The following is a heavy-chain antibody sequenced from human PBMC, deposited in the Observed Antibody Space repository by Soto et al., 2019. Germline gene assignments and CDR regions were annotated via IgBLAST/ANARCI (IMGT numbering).Heavy chain of an antibody. Sequence: SETLSLTCTVSGGSISGHCWIWIRQPPGEGMEWIGYIFYSGSTTYNNNPSLKSRVSISVDTSKNQFYLSLSSVTAADTAVYYCARVGSSGWSPDYWGQGTLVTVSS. V-gene: IGHV4-59*11. J-gene: IGHJ4*02. D-gene: IGHD6-19*01. CDR3: ARVGSSGWSPDY. CDR2: IFYSGSTTY. CDR1: GGSISGHC.